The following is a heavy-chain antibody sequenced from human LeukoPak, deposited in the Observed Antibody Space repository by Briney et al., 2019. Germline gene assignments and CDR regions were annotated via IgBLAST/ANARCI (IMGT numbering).Heavy chain of an antibody. CDR3: ASGRQLGY. CDR2: IKEDGSEK. V-gene: IGHV3-7*01. CDR1: GFTFSDYY. J-gene: IGHJ4*02. Sequence: GGSLRLSCAASGFTFSDYYMSWIRQAPGKGLEWVANIKEDGSEKYYVDSVKGRFTISRDNARNSLYLQMNSLRAEDTAVYYCASGRQLGYWGQGTLVTVSS. D-gene: IGHD6-13*01.